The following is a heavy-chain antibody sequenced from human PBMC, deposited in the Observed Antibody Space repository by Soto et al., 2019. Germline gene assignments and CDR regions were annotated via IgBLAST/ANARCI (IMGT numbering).Heavy chain of an antibody. V-gene: IGHV3-23*01. CDR3: AKETRYYFDY. CDR2: ISGSGGST. CDR1: GFTFSGYA. Sequence: EVQLLESGGGLVQPGGSLSLSCAASGFTFSGYAMGWVRQAPGKGLEWVSAISGSGGSTYYADSVKGWFTISREDSKNTLYLQMNSLRAEDTAVYYCAKETRYYFDYWGQGTLVTVSS. J-gene: IGHJ4*02.